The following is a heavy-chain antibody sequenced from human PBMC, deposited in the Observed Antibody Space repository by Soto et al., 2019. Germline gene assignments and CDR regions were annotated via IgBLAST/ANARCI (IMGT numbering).Heavy chain of an antibody. V-gene: IGHV3-48*01. Sequence: PGGSLRLSCAASGFTFSSYSMNWVRQAPGKGLEWVSYISSSSSTIYYADSVKGRFTISRDNAKNSLYLQMNSLRAEDTAVYYCARVSRYGSGSYYFDYWGQGTLVTVSS. D-gene: IGHD3-10*01. J-gene: IGHJ4*02. CDR2: ISSSSSTI. CDR1: GFTFSSYS. CDR3: ARVSRYGSGSYYFDY.